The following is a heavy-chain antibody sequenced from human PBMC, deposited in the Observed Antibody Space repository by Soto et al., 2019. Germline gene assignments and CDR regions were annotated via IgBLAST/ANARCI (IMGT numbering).Heavy chain of an antibody. CDR2: INPNSGNT. CDR3: AWGEVDTAPFDP. J-gene: IGHJ5*02. V-gene: IGHV1-2*02. D-gene: IGHD5-18*01. Sequence: QVQLVQSGAEVKKPGASVKVSCKASGYTFTGYYMHWVRQAPGQGLEWMGWINPNSGNTKYVQKFQGRVIMTRDTSNRTADMELSRLTSDDTAVYYCAWGEVDTAPFDPWGQGTLVTVSS. CDR1: GYTFTGYY.